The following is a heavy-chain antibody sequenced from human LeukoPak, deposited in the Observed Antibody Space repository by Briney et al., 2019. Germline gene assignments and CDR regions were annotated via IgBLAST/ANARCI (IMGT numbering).Heavy chain of an antibody. Sequence: EASVKVSCKASGYTFTGYYMHWVRQAPGQGREWMGWINPNSGGTNYAQKFQGRVTMTRDTSISTAYMELSRLRSEDTAVYYCAGGLYGDYDLDYWGQGTLVTVSS. D-gene: IGHD4-17*01. CDR2: INPNSGGT. J-gene: IGHJ4*02. CDR1: GYTFTGYY. CDR3: AGGLYGDYDLDY. V-gene: IGHV1-2*02.